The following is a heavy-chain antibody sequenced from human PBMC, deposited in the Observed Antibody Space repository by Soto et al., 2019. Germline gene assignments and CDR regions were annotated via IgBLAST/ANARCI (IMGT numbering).Heavy chain of an antibody. CDR1: GGSFSGYY. CDR2: INHSGST. D-gene: IGHD4-17*01. V-gene: IGHV4-34*01. Sequence: SETLSLTCAVYGGSFSGYYWSWIRQPPGKGLEWIGEINHSGSTNYNPSLKSRVTISVDTSKNQFSLKLSSVTAADTAVYYCARESDLNDDYGDYVSGRRDYYYYMDVWGKGTTVTVSS. J-gene: IGHJ6*03. CDR3: ARESDLNDDYGDYVSGRRDYYYYMDV.